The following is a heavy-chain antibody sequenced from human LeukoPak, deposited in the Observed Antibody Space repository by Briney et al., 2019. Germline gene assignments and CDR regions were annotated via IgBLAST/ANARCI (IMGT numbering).Heavy chain of an antibody. D-gene: IGHD3-22*01. J-gene: IGHJ6*03. Sequence: PSETLSLTCTVSGGSISTYYWSWIRQPAGKGLEWIGRIYTSGSTNYNPSLKSRVTMSVDTSENQFSLRLSSVTAADTAVYYCARDIYESSGITIHYYMDVWGKGITVTVSS. CDR1: GGSISTYY. CDR3: ARDIYESSGITIHYYMDV. V-gene: IGHV4-4*07. CDR2: IYTSGST.